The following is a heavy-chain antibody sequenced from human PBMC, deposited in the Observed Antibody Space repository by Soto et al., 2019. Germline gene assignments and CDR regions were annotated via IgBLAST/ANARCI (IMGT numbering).Heavy chain of an antibody. Sequence: KPGGSLRLSCAASGLNFEKCSMNWVRQPPGQGPEWLASISPSSTYIRYADSVKGRFTISRDNARNSLSLQMINLRADDTAIYYWATDTGDIEVVPATTWGQGTLVTVSS. D-gene: IGHD2-15*01. CDR3: ATDTGDIEVVPATT. J-gene: IGHJ4*02. CDR1: GLNFEKCS. V-gene: IGHV3-21*04. CDR2: ISPSSTYI.